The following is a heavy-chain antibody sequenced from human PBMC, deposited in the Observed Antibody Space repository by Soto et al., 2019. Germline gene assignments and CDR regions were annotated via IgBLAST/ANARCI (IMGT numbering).Heavy chain of an antibody. J-gene: IGHJ4*02. CDR2: ISYSGNT. CDR3: ARAPMVLSRSYFDS. Sequence: SETLSLTCTVSGGSISNFYWSWIRQPPGKGLEWIGYISYSGNTNYNPSLESRVSISVDTSKNQLSLNLTSVTAADTAVYYCARAPMVLSRSYFDSWGQGTPVTVSS. D-gene: IGHD2-8*01. V-gene: IGHV4-59*01. CDR1: GGSISNFY.